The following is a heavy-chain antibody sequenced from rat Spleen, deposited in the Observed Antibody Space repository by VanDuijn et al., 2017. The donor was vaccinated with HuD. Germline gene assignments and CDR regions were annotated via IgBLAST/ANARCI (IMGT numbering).Heavy chain of an antibody. D-gene: IGHD1-12*02. CDR2: INSAGST. V-gene: IGHV3-3*01. Sequence: EVQLQESGPGLVKPSQSLSLTCSVTGYSITSNYWGWIRKFPGNKLEWMGYINSAGSTKYNPSLKSRISITRDTSKNQFFLQVNSVTTEDTANYYCARRRYDGTYYLYWGQGVMVTVSS. CDR1: GYSITSNY. J-gene: IGHJ2*01. CDR3: ARRRYDGTYYLY.